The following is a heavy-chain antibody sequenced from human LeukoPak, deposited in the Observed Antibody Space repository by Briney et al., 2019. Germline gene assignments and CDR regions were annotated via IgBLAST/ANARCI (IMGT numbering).Heavy chain of an antibody. V-gene: IGHV1-18*01. D-gene: IGHD3-22*01. CDR1: GYTFTSYG. J-gene: IGHJ6*02. CDR3: ARDPPDYYDSSGYPNYYYYGMDV. CDR2: ISAYNGNT. Sequence: ASVKVSCKASGYTFTSYGISWVRQAPGQGLEWMGWISAYNGNTNYAQKLQGRVTMTTDTSTSTAYMELRSLRSDDTAVYYCARDPPDYYDSSGYPNYYYYGMDVWGQGTTVTVSS.